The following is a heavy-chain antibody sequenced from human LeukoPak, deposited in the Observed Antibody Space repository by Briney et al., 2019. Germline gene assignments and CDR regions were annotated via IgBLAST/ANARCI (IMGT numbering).Heavy chain of an antibody. J-gene: IGHJ4*02. Sequence: SETLSLTCTVSGGSISSSSCFWGWIRQPPGKGLEWIGNIYYRGDTYYSPSLKSRVTMSVDTSKNQFSLKLSSVTAADTSVYYCARHQNTALVTAVLDYWGQGALVTVP. CDR2: IYYRGDT. CDR3: ARHQNTALVTAVLDY. V-gene: IGHV4-39*01. CDR1: GGSISSSSCF. D-gene: IGHD5-18*01.